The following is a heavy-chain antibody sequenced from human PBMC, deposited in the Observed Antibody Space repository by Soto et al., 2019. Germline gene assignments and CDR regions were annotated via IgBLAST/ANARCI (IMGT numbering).Heavy chain of an antibody. J-gene: IGHJ4*02. CDR1: GFTFNRFE. CDR2: ISSSGSTA. D-gene: IGHD3-10*01. V-gene: IGHV3-48*03. Sequence: WGSLRLSCAASGFTFNRFEFHLIRHSPWKWLEWISYISSSGSTAYYASSVEGRFTTSRDNANNSVYLQMDSLRAEDTALYYCTRAAWFPYLPFYCGQGDLVTFSS. CDR3: TRAAWFPYLPFY.